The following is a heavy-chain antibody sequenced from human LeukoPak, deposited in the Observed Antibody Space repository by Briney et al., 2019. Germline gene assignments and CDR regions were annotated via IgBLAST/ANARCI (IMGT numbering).Heavy chain of an antibody. Sequence: SETLSLTCAVYGGSFSGYYWSWIRQPPGKGLEWIGSIYHSGSTHYKSSLKSRVTISVDTSKNQLSLKLTSVTAADTAVYYCARGVGLTQGRAFDFWGQGTLVTVSS. CDR2: IYHSGST. V-gene: IGHV4-34*01. CDR3: ARGVGLTQGRAFDF. D-gene: IGHD1-26*01. CDR1: GGSFSGYY. J-gene: IGHJ4*02.